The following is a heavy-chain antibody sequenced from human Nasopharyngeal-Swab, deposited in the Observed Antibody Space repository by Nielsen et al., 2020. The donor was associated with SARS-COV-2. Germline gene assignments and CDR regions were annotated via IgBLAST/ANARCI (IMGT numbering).Heavy chain of an antibody. CDR1: GYSFSTYW. CDR2: IHPGDSDT. Sequence: GGSLRLSCKGSGYSFSTYWIGWVRQMPGKGLEWMGSIHPGDSDTRDSPSFQGQVTISADRSISTAYLQWSRLKASDTAIYYCARHPHPYYDSWNPYDNYYYGMDVWGQGTTVTVSS. J-gene: IGHJ6*02. D-gene: IGHD3-3*01. CDR3: ARHPHPYYDSWNPYDNYYYGMDV. V-gene: IGHV5-51*01.